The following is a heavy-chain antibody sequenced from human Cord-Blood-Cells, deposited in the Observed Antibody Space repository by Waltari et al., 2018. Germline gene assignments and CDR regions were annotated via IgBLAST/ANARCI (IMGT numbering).Heavy chain of an antibody. CDR2: INHSGST. CDR1: GGSFCGSS. Sequence: QVQLQQRGAGLLKPSETLSLTCAVYGGSFCGSSWSWIRPPPGKGLEWIGEINHSGSTNYNPSLKSRVTISVDTSKNQFSLKLSSVTAADTAVYYCARGLTSGYYDSSGYYYWGQGTLVTVSS. D-gene: IGHD3-22*01. V-gene: IGHV4-34*01. CDR3: ARGLTSGYYDSSGYYY. J-gene: IGHJ4*02.